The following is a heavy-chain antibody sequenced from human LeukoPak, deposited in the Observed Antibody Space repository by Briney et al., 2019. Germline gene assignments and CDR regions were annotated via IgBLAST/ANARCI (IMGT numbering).Heavy chain of an antibody. Sequence: ASVKVSCKASGYTFTSYDINWVRQATGQGLEWMGWMNPNSGNTGYAQKFQGRVIITRNTSISTACMELSSLRSEDTAVYYCARPLLPGGTDAFDIWGQGTMVTVSS. CDR3: ARPLLPGGTDAFDI. V-gene: IGHV1-8*03. CDR2: MNPNSGNT. D-gene: IGHD1-26*01. CDR1: GYTFTSYD. J-gene: IGHJ3*02.